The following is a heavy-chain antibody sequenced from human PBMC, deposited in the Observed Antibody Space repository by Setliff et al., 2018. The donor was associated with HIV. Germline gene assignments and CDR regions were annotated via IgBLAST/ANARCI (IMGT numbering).Heavy chain of an antibody. CDR1: GASISSDT. V-gene: IGHV4-59*12. CDR3: ASFFVTTVTNQDY. J-gene: IGHJ4*02. Sequence: SETLSLTCIVSGASISSDTWSWIRQPPGKGLQWIGFIYNSVTTNYNPSLKSRVTISLDTSNNQFSLKLTSVTAADTAMYYCASFFVTTVTNQDYWGQGTPVTVSS. D-gene: IGHD4-17*01. CDR2: IYNSVTT.